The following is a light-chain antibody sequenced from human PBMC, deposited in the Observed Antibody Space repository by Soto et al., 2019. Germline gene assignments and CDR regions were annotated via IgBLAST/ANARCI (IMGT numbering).Light chain of an antibody. J-gene: IGKJ4*01. CDR2: GVY. CDR3: QQFSSYPLT. Sequence: MVLTQAPCTLSLSPGARATLSCRASQTGSNSYLAWYQHKSGQAPRLLIYGVYTRASGIPDRFSGGGSGTDFTLTISRLEPEDFAVYYCQQFSSYPLTFGGGTKVDIK. CDR1: QTGSNSY. V-gene: IGKV3-20*01.